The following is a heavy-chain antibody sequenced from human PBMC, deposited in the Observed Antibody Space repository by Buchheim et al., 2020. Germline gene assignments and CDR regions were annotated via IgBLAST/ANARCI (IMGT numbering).Heavy chain of an antibody. J-gene: IGHJ4*02. CDR3: ARGAYSSSLYYFDY. Sequence: EVQLVESGGGLVQPGGSLRLSCAASGFTFSSYWMSWVRQAPGKGLEWVANIKQDGSEKYYVDSVKGRFTISSDDAQNPLYLQMNSLRAEDTAVYYCARGAYSSSLYYFDYWGQGTL. V-gene: IGHV3-7*01. CDR2: IKQDGSEK. D-gene: IGHD6-13*01. CDR1: GFTFSSYW.